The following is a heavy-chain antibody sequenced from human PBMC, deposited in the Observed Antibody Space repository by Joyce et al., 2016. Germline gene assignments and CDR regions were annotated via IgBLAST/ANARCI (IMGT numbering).Heavy chain of an antibody. Sequence: QVQLQESGPRLVKTSETLSLTCTVSGGSISRHYWSWIRQPPGKGLEYIGYIYYTGITNYKVSLSSRVAISLETSKNQFSLDLRSVTTADTAVYYCARGGSGNYYDYWGQGILVIVSS. V-gene: IGHV4-59*11. D-gene: IGHD3-10*01. CDR1: GGSISRHY. CDR3: ARGGSGNYYDY. CDR2: IYYTGIT. J-gene: IGHJ4*02.